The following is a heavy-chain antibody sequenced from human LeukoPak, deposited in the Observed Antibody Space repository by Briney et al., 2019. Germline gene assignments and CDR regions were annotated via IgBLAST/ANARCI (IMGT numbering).Heavy chain of an antibody. CDR1: GFTFSGYW. V-gene: IGHV3-74*01. CDR2: INSDGSIT. D-gene: IGHD1-7*01. CDR3: ARGTGAATGTTLFDY. Sequence: GGSLRLSCAASGFTFSGYWVQWVRQAPGKGLVWVSRINSDGSITNYADSVKGRFTISRDNAKNTLYVQMNSLRAEDTAVYYCARGTGAATGTTLFDYWGQGTLVTVSS. J-gene: IGHJ4*02.